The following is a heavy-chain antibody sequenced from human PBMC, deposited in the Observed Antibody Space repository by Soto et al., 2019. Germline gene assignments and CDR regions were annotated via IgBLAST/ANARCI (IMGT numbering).Heavy chain of an antibody. Sequence: EVQLLESGGGLVQPGGSLRLSCAASGFTFSSYAMSWVRQAPGKGLEWVSAISGSGGSTYYADSVKGRFTISRDNSKNTLYLQMNSLRAEDTVVYYCAKGLYDYIWGSYRYSQSYFDYWGQGTLVTVSS. CDR2: ISGSGGST. CDR3: AKGLYDYIWGSYRYSQSYFDY. J-gene: IGHJ4*02. V-gene: IGHV3-23*01. D-gene: IGHD3-16*02. CDR1: GFTFSSYA.